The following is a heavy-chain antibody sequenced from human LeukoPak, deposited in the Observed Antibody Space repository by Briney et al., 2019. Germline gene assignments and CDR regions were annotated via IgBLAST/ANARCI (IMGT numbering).Heavy chain of an antibody. CDR2: SYHTGST. V-gene: IGHV4-38-2*02. D-gene: IGHD3-10*01. CDR1: GYSITSGYY. J-gene: IGHJ5*02. Sequence: SETLSLTCTVSGYSITSGYYWGWIRQTPGKGLEWIGSSYHTGSTLYNPSLKSRVTISVDPSKNQFSLKLSSVTAADTAVYYCARGGGRWFDPWGQGTLVTVSS. CDR3: ARGGGRWFDP.